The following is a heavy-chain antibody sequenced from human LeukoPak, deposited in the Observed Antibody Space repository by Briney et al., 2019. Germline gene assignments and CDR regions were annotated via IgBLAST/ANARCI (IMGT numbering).Heavy chain of an antibody. CDR2: IRYDGSNK. V-gene: IGHV3-30*02. CDR1: GFTFSSYG. CDR3: ANAPPVTPAQLWWYFDY. D-gene: IGHD4-17*01. Sequence: GGSLRLSCAASGFTFSSYGMHWVRQAPGKGLEWVAFIRYDGSNKYYADSVKGRFTISRDNSKNTLYLQMNSLRAEDTAVYYCANAPPVTPAQLWWYFDYWGQGTLVTVSS. J-gene: IGHJ4*02.